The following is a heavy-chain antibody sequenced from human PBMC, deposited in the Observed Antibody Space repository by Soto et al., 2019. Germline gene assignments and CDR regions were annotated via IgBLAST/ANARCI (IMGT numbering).Heavy chain of an antibody. V-gene: IGHV1-46*01. CDR1: ANTFINNY. CDR3: ARVYELVQYDDFWSGYYGY. CDR2: FNPRGGTT. J-gene: IGHJ1*01. Sequence: QVQLLQSGAEVKKPGASVRISCKSSANTFINNYINWVRQAPGQGLEWLGVFNPRGGTTRYAQKLQDRAPMTGDTSTRTVFTELSNLKSEHTAVYYCARVYELVQYDDFWSGYYGYWGQGPLVIVSS. D-gene: IGHD3-3*01.